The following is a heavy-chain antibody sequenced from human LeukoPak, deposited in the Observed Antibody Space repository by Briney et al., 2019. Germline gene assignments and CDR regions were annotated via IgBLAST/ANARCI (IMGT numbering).Heavy chain of an antibody. Sequence: SETLSLTCAVYGGSFSGYYWSWIRQPPGKGLEWIGEIKHSGSTNYNPSLKSRVTISVDTSKNQFSLKLSSVTAADTAVYFCARSTVYFDAFDIWGQGTMVTVSS. D-gene: IGHD2/OR15-2a*01. CDR3: ARSTVYFDAFDI. CDR2: IKHSGST. J-gene: IGHJ3*02. V-gene: IGHV4-34*01. CDR1: GGSFSGYY.